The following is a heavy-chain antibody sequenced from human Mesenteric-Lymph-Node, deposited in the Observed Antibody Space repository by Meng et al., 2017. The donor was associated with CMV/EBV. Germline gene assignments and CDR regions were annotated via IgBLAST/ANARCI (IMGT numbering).Heavy chain of an antibody. CDR2: MNPNSGDT. D-gene: IGHD2-8*02. J-gene: IGHJ4*02. CDR1: GDTFRSYD. CDR3: AIGLGDLVD. Sequence: ASVKVSCKASGDTFRSYDINWVRQAAGQGLEWMGWMNPNSGDTGYAQKFQNRVTFTRDTSINTAYMELSSLRSEDTAMYYCAIGLGDLVDWGQGTLVTVSS. V-gene: IGHV1-8*03.